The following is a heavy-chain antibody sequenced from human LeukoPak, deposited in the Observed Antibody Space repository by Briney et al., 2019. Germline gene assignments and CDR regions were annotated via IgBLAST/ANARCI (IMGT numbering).Heavy chain of an antibody. D-gene: IGHD6-13*01. J-gene: IGHJ4*02. CDR2: IYYSGST. CDR1: GGSISSSSYY. V-gene: IGHV4-39*01. CDR3: ARHKQQLLPFDY. Sequence: KSSETLSLTCTVSGGSISSSSYYWGWIRQPPGKGLEWIGSIYYSGSTYYNPSLKSRVTISVDTSKNQFSLKLSSVTAADTAVYYCARHKQQLLPFDYWGQGTLVTVSS.